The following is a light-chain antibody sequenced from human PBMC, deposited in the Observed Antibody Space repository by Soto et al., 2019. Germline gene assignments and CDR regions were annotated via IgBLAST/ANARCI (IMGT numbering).Light chain of an antibody. CDR2: EVS. J-gene: IGLJ1*01. V-gene: IGLV2-23*02. CDR1: SSDVGSYTL. CDR3: CSYAGRFYV. Sequence: QSALTQPASVSGSPGQSITISCTGTSSDVGSYTLVSWYQHHPGKAPKLLISEVSKRPSGVSNRFSGSKSGNTASLTISGLQAEDDADYYCCSYAGRFYVFGPGTKVTVL.